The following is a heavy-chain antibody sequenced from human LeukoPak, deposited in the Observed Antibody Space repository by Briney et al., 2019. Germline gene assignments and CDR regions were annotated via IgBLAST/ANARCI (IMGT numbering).Heavy chain of an antibody. CDR2: INPNSGGT. D-gene: IGHD3-3*01. Sequence: GASVKVSCKASGYTFTCYYMHWVRQAPGQGLEWMGWINPNSGGTGYAQIFQGRVTMTRDTSISTAYMELSRLRSDDTAVYYCARDGEGDFWSGYYTSYFDYWGQGTLVTVSS. CDR1: GYTFTCYY. CDR3: ARDGEGDFWSGYYTSYFDY. J-gene: IGHJ4*02. V-gene: IGHV1-2*02.